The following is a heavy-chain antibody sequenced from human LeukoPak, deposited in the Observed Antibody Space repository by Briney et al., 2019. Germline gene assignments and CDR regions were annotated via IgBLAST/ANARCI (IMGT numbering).Heavy chain of an antibody. J-gene: IGHJ6*02. V-gene: IGHV3-23*01. CDR2: ISGSGGST. D-gene: IGHD2-2*01. Sequence: PGGSLRLSCAASGFTFSNAWMSWVRQAPGKGLEWVSAISGSGGSTYYADSVKGRFTISRDNSKNTLYLQMNSLRAEDTAVYYCARNNRCSSTSCFRAQYYYYGMDVWGQGTTVTVSS. CDR3: ARNNRCSSTSCFRAQYYYYGMDV. CDR1: GFTFSNAW.